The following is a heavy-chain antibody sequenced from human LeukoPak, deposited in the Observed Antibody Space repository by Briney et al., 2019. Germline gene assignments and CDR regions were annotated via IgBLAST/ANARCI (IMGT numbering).Heavy chain of an antibody. CDR3: ARAIGGYNVMDV. J-gene: IGHJ6*02. Sequence: GGSLRLSCAASGFSFSSFWMGRVRQVSGKGLEWVANIKEDGSKKQYVESLKGRFPIARDNAKNSLYLQMNSLRVEDTGVYYCARAIGGYNVMDVWGQGTTVTVSS. D-gene: IGHD2-15*01. CDR1: GFSFSSFW. V-gene: IGHV3-7*04. CDR2: IKEDGSKK.